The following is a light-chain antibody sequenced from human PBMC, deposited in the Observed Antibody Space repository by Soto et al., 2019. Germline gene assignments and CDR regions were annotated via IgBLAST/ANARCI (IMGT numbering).Light chain of an antibody. Sequence: DMQMTQSPSTLSAAVGDRVTITSRASQSISTWLAWYQQEPGKAPKLLIHKASSLQSGVPSRFSGSGSGTDFTLTISSLHPDDFATYYCQQYNSYSPTFGQGTKVDI. V-gene: IGKV1-5*03. CDR1: QSISTW. CDR3: QQYNSYSPT. J-gene: IGKJ1*01. CDR2: KAS.